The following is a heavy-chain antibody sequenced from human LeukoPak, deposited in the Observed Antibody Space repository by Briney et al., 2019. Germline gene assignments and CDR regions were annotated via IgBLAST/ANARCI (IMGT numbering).Heavy chain of an antibody. CDR2: IYSGGTT. J-gene: IGHJ4*02. Sequence: GGSLRLSCAASGFTVSNNYMNWVRQAPGKGLEWVSLIYSGGTTYYADSVKGRFTISRDNSKNTLYLQMNSLRAEDTAVYYCARDQGGGVFDYWGQGTLVTVSS. V-gene: IGHV3-53*01. D-gene: IGHD2-21*01. CDR3: ARDQGGGVFDY. CDR1: GFTVSNNY.